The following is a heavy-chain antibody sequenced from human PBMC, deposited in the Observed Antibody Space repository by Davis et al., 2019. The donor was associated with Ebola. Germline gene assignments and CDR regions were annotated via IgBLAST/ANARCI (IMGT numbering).Heavy chain of an antibody. CDR3: ARDVGVEFDC. CDR1: GLSIHMFW. V-gene: IGHV3-7*03. D-gene: IGHD3-10*01. CDR2: IKEDGSEQ. Sequence: GESLKISCTASGLSIHMFWMTWVRQAPGKGLEWVANIKEDGSEQYYVDSVRGRFTISRDNARNSVFLHMNSLRAEDTAVYYCARDVGVEFDCWGQGALVTVSS. J-gene: IGHJ4*02.